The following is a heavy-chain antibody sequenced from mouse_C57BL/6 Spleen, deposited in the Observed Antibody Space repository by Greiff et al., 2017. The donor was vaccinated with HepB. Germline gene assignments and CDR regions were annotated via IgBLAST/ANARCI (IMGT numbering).Heavy chain of an antibody. CDR2: IDPSDSYN. V-gene: IGHV1-69*01. Sequence: QVQLQQSGAELVMPGASVKLSCKASGYTFTSYWMHWVKQRPGQGLEWIGEIDPSDSYNNYNQKFKGKSTLTVDTSSSTAYMQLSSLTSEDSAIYYYAREAESRTVVDYYAMDYWGQGTSVTVSS. J-gene: IGHJ4*01. CDR3: AREAESRTVVDYYAMDY. D-gene: IGHD1-1*01. CDR1: GYTFTSYW.